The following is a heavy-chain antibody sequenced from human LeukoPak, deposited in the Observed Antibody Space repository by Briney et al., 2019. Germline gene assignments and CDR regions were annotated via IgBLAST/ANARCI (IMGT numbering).Heavy chain of an antibody. CDR2: IKTKTDGGTT. CDR1: GFTFSNAW. CDR3: TTLYGSGNYY. V-gene: IGHV3-15*01. Sequence: PGGSLRLSCAASGFTFSNAWMSWVRQAPGKGLEWVGQIKTKTDGGTTDSAATVKGRFSISRDDSKNTLYLQTNRLKTEDTAMYYCTTLYGSGNYYWGQGTLVTVSS. J-gene: IGHJ4*02. D-gene: IGHD3-10*01.